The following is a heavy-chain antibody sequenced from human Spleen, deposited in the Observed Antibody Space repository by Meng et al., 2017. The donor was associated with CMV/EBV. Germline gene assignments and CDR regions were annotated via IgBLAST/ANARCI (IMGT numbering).Heavy chain of an antibody. V-gene: IGHV4-34*01. CDR2: INHSGST. CDR1: GGSFSGYY. J-gene: IGHJ4*02. CDR3: ARDRGVPAAPDY. D-gene: IGHD2-2*01. Sequence: QVQLQQWGAGLLKPSETLSLTCAVSGGSFSGYYWSWIRQPPGKGLEWIGEINHSGSTNYNPSLKSRVTISVDTSKNQFSLKLSSVTAADTAVYYCARDRGVPAAPDYWGQGTLVTVSS.